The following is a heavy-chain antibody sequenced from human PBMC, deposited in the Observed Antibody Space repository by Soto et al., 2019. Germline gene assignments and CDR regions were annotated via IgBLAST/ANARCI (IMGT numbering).Heavy chain of an antibody. CDR2: ISGSGGST. CDR1: GFTFSSYA. D-gene: IGHD3-3*01. CDR3: ARTHVLRFLEWLSLLDY. Sequence: GGSLRLSCAASGFTFSSYAMSWVRQAPGKGLEWVSAISGSGGSTYYADSVKGRFTISRDNSKNTLYLQMNSLRAEDTAVYYCARTHVLRFLEWLSLLDYWRQGTLVTVSS. V-gene: IGHV3-23*01. J-gene: IGHJ4*02.